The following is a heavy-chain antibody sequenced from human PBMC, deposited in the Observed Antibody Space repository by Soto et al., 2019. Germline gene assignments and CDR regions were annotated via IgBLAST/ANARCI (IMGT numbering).Heavy chain of an antibody. Sequence: PGGSLRLSCAASGFTFSSYWMSWVRQAPGKGLEWVANIKQDGSEKYYVDSVKGRFTISRDNAKNSLYLQMNSLRAEDTAVYYCARDQGGETYYYDMGYFDYWGQGTLVTVSS. CDR3: ARDQGGETYYYDMGYFDY. CDR1: GFTFSSYW. V-gene: IGHV3-7*03. J-gene: IGHJ4*02. D-gene: IGHD3-22*01. CDR2: IKQDGSEK.